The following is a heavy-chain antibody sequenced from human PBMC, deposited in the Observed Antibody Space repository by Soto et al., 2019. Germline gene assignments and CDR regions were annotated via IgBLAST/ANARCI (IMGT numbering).Heavy chain of an antibody. Sequence: QVQLVESGGGVVQPGRSLRLSCAASGFTFSSYGMHWVRQAPGKGLEWVAVISYDGSNKYYADSVKGRFTISRDNSKNTLYLQMNSLRAEDTAVYYCATSGVVVVAATYYYYGMDVWGQGTTVTVSS. CDR2: ISYDGSNK. J-gene: IGHJ6*02. CDR1: GFTFSSYG. CDR3: ATSGVVVVAATYYYYGMDV. D-gene: IGHD2-15*01. V-gene: IGHV3-30*03.